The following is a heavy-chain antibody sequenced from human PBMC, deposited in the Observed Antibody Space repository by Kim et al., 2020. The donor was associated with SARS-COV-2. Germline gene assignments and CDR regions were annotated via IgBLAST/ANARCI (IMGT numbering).Heavy chain of an antibody. D-gene: IGHD3-22*01. V-gene: IGHV4-39*01. J-gene: IGHJ5*02. Sequence: SRVTISVDTSKNQFSLKLSSVTAADTAVYYCASRTTPYYYDSSGSLFFDPWGQGTLVTVSS. CDR3: ASRTTPYYYDSSGSLFFDP.